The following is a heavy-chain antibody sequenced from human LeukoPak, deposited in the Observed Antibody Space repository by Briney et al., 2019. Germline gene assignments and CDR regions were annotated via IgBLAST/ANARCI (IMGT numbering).Heavy chain of an antibody. CDR2: IIPIFATT. CDR1: GDTFNSYA. D-gene: IGHD7-27*01. Sequence: ASVKVSCKASGDTFNSYAISWVRQAPGQGLEWMGRIIPIFATTNYAQKFQGRVTITTDESTSTAYMELSSLRSEDTAVYYCARDLANWGSSFDYWRQGTLVTVS. V-gene: IGHV1-69*05. J-gene: IGHJ4*02. CDR3: ARDLANWGSSFDY.